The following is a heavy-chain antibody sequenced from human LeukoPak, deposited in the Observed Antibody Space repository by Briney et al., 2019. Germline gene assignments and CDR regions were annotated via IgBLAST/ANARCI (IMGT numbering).Heavy chain of an antibody. CDR1: GFSFSSYE. J-gene: IGHJ3*02. Sequence: PGGSLRLSCADSGFSFSSYEMNWVRQAPGKGLEWVSYISSSGSTIYYADSVKGRFTISRDNAENSLYLQMNSLRAEDTAVYYCARESYSSGWYGRVGAFDIWGQGTMVTVSS. V-gene: IGHV3-48*03. CDR2: ISSSGSTI. CDR3: ARESYSSGWYGRVGAFDI. D-gene: IGHD6-19*01.